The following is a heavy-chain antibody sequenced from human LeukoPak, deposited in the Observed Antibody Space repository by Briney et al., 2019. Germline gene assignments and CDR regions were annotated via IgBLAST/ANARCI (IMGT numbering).Heavy chain of an antibody. J-gene: IGHJ3*01. CDR2: INPSGGST. CDR3: ARTMTFCRSMDV. Sequence: ASVKVSCKASGYTFTSYYMHWVRQAPGQGLEWMGIINPSGGSTSYAQKFQGRVTMTRDMSTSTVYMELRSLRSDDTAVYYCARTMTFCRSMDVWGQGTMVTVSS. CDR1: GYTFTSYY. V-gene: IGHV1-46*01. D-gene: IGHD3/OR15-3a*01.